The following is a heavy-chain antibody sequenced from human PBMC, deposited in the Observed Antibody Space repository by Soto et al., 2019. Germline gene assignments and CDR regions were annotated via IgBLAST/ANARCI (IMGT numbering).Heavy chain of an antibody. CDR1: GFTFSSYA. Sequence: GGSLRLSCAASGFTFSSYAMHWVRQAPGKGLEWVAVISYDGSNKYYADSVKGRFTISRDNSKNTLYLQMNSLRAEDTAVYYCARDHHSGSYPYYYYGMDVWGQGTTVTVSS. V-gene: IGHV3-30-3*01. CDR3: ARDHHSGSYPYYYYGMDV. D-gene: IGHD1-26*01. CDR2: ISYDGSNK. J-gene: IGHJ6*02.